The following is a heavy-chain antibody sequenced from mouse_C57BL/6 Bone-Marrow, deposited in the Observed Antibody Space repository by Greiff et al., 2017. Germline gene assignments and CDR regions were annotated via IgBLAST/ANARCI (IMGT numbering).Heavy chain of an antibody. CDR3: AREGFYYGSRTDYWYFDV. J-gene: IGHJ1*03. CDR2: IYPGGGYT. D-gene: IGHD1-1*01. Sequence: VQLQQSGAELVRPGTSVKMSCKASGYTFTNYWIGWAKQRPGHGLEWIGDIYPGGGYTNYNEKFKGKATLTADKSSSTAYMQFSSLTSEDSAIYYCAREGFYYGSRTDYWYFDVWGTGTTVTVSS. V-gene: IGHV1-63*01. CDR1: GYTFTNYW.